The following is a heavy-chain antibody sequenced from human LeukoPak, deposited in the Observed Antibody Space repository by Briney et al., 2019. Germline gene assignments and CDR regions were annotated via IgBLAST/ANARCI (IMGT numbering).Heavy chain of an antibody. J-gene: IGHJ4*02. Sequence: TGGSLRLSCAASGFTFSTKYMSWVSQAQGKGLEWDSIIYAGGNTYYADSVKGRFTISRDNSKNTLYLQMNSLRAEDTAVYYCARRVWGTNRYTDCWGQGTLVTVSS. CDR1: GFTFSTKY. D-gene: IGHD3-16*02. CDR3: ARRVWGTNRYTDC. V-gene: IGHV3-53*01. CDR2: IYAGGNT.